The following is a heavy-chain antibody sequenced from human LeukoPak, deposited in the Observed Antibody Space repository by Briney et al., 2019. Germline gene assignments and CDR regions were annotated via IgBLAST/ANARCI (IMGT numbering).Heavy chain of an antibody. CDR1: GFTFDDYA. CDR3: AAVDTKRARDH. CDR2: ISWNSGSI. Sequence: GGSLRLSCAASGFTFDDYAMHWVRQAPGKGLEWVSGISWNSGSIGYADSVKGRFTISRDNAKNSLYLQMNSLRAEDTAVYYCAAVDTKRARDHWGQGTLVTVSS. J-gene: IGHJ4*02. V-gene: IGHV3-9*01. D-gene: IGHD5-18*01.